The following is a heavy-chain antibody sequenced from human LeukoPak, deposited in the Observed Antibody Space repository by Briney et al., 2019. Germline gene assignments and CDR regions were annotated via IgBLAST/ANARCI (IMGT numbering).Heavy chain of an antibody. J-gene: IGHJ6*02. D-gene: IGHD6-13*01. CDR2: TKQDGSEK. V-gene: IGHV3-7*01. CDR1: GFTFSSYW. Sequence: GGSLRLSCAASGFTFSSYWMSWVRQAPGKGLEWVANTKQDGSEKYYVDSVEGRFTISRDNAKNTLYLQMNSLRAEDTAVYYCARYSSSYNYYYYGMDVWGQGTTVTVSS. CDR3: ARYSSSYNYYYYGMDV.